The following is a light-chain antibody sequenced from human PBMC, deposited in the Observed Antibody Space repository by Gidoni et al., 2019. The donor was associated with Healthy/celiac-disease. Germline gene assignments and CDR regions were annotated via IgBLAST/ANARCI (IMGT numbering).Light chain of an antibody. Sequence: IVLTQSPGPLSLSPGERATLSCRASQSVSSSYLAWYQQKPGQAPRLLPDGSSSRATGIPDRCGGSSSGAYCTLTISRLDPEVLAVYYWQQYGSSPWTFGQGTKVEIK. CDR3: QQYGSSPWT. V-gene: IGKV3-20*01. J-gene: IGKJ1*01. CDR2: GSS. CDR1: QSVSSSY.